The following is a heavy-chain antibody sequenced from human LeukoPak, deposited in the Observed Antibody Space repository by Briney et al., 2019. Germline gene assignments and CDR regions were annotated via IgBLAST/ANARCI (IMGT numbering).Heavy chain of an antibody. CDR1: GFTFGDYA. Sequence: GGSLRLSCTASGFTFGDYAINWVRQAPGKGLDRLSFIRSKTYGGTTQYAASVKGRFTISRDDSKSIAYLQMDSLKTEDTAVYYCTRSYYYDSSGYYNYWGQGTLVTVSS. D-gene: IGHD3-22*01. V-gene: IGHV3-49*04. CDR3: TRSYYYDSSGYYNY. J-gene: IGHJ4*02. CDR2: IRSKTYGGTT.